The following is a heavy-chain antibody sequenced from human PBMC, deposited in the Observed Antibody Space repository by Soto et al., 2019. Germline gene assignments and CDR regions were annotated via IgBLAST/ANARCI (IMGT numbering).Heavy chain of an antibody. J-gene: IGHJ4*02. Sequence: GGALRLSCVASGFIFTDYAMSWVRQGPGKGLEWVAGISFSGDNTNYADSVKGRFITSRDNSKNTLYLVMNRLRTEDIGIYYCARDSGYRYGPLDYWGQGTLVTVSS. CDR2: ISFSGDNT. CDR1: GFIFTDYA. V-gene: IGHV3-23*01. D-gene: IGHD5-18*01. CDR3: ARDSGYRYGPLDY.